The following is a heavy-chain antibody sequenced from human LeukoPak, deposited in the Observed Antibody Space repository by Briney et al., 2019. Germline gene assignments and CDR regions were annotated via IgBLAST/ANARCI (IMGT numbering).Heavy chain of an antibody. J-gene: IGHJ4*02. D-gene: IGHD1-26*01. CDR2: INHSGST. V-gene: IGHV4-34*01. Sequence: PSETLSLTCAVYGGSFSGYYWSWIRQPPGKGLEWIGEINHSGSTNYNPSLKSRVTISVDTSKNQFSLKLSSVTAADTAVYYCARGKRMVGATTRDYWGQGTLVTVSS. CDR3: ARGKRMVGATTRDY. CDR1: GGSFSGYY.